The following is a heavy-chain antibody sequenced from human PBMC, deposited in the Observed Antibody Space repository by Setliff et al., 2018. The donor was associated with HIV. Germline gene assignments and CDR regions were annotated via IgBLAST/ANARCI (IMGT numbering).Heavy chain of an antibody. CDR2: INHSGST. J-gene: IGHJ4*02. CDR1: GGSFSGYY. V-gene: IGHV4-34*01. D-gene: IGHD2-15*01. CDR3: ARGRYCSGGSCYQDY. Sequence: SETLSLTCAVYGGSFSGYYWSWIRQPPGKGLEWIGEINHSGSTNYSPSLKSRVTISVDTSKNQFSLKLSSVTAADTAMYYCARGRYCSGGSCYQDYWGQGTPVTVSS.